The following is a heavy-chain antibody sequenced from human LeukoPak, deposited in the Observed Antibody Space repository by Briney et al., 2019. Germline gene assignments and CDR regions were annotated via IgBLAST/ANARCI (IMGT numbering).Heavy chain of an antibody. CDR3: ATFNYGDYPFDY. Sequence: GASVKVSCKASGGTFSSYGISWVRQAPGQGLEWMGIINPSGGSTSYAQKFQGRVTMTRDTSTSTVYMELSSLRSEDTAVYYCATFNYGDYPFDYWGQGTLVTVSS. V-gene: IGHV1-46*01. D-gene: IGHD4-17*01. J-gene: IGHJ4*02. CDR1: GGTFSSYG. CDR2: INPSGGST.